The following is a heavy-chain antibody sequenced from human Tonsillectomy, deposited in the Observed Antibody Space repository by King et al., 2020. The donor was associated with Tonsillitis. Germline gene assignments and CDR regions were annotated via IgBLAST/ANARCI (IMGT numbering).Heavy chain of an antibody. CDR1: GFTFDDYA. D-gene: IGHD2-15*01. CDR3: AKDWSAASPSRSYYYYYMDV. J-gene: IGHJ6*03. Sequence: VKLVESGGDLVQPGRSLRLSCAASGFTFDDYAMHWVRQAPGKGLEWVSGISWNSGSIGYADSVKGRFTISRDNAKNSLYLQMNSLRAEDTALYYCAKDWSAASPSRSYYYYYMDVWGKGTTVTVSS. V-gene: IGHV3-9*01. CDR2: ISWNSGSI.